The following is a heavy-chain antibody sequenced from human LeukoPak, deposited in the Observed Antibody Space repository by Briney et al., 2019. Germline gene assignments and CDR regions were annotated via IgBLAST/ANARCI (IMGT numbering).Heavy chain of an antibody. CDR2: FDPEDGET. Sequence: GASVKVSCKVSGYTLTELSMHWVRQAPGKGLEWMGGFDPEDGETIYAQKFQGRVTITADESTSTAYMELSSLRSEDTTVYYCASSLEWSFDYWGQGTLVTVSS. CDR1: GYTLTELS. CDR3: ASSLEWSFDY. J-gene: IGHJ4*02. D-gene: IGHD3-3*01. V-gene: IGHV1-24*01.